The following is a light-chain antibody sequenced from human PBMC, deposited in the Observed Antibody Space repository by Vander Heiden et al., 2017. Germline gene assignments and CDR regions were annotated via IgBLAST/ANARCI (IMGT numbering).Light chain of an antibody. J-gene: IGLJ2*01. CDR3: QSYDSSLSGHVV. V-gene: IGLV1-40*01. CDR2: GNS. Sequence: QSVLTQPPSVSGAPGQRVTSSCTGSSSNNGAGHDVHWYQQLPGTAPKLLIYGNSNRPSGVPDRFSGSKSGTSASLAITGLQAEDEADYYCQSYDSSLSGHVVFGGGTKLTVL. CDR1: SSNNGAGHD.